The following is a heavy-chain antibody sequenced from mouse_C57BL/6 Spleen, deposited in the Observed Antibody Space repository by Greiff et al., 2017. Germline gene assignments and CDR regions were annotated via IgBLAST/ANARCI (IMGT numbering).Heavy chain of an antibody. CDR2: IWSGGST. CDR1: GFSLTSYG. Sequence: QVQLQQSGPGLVQPSQSLSITCTVSGFSLTSYGLHWVRQSPGKGLEWLGVIWSGGSTDDNAAFISRLSISKDNSKSQVFFKMNSLQADDTAIYYCARTGDSYGYYFDYWGQGTTLTVSS. V-gene: IGHV2-2*01. J-gene: IGHJ2*01. CDR3: ARTGDSYGYYFDY. D-gene: IGHD1-2*01.